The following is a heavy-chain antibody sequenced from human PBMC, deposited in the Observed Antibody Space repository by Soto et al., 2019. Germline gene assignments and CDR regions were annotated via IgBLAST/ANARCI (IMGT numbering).Heavy chain of an antibody. CDR1: GGSFCGYY. CDR3: ARGGILVATIDY. CDR2: INHSGST. Sequence: SETLSLTCAVYGGSFCGYYWSWIRQPPGKGLEWIGEINHSGSTNYNPSLKSRVTISVDTSKNQFSLKLSSVTAADTAVYYCARGGILVATIDYWGQGTLVTVSS. V-gene: IGHV4-34*01. J-gene: IGHJ4*02. D-gene: IGHD5-12*01.